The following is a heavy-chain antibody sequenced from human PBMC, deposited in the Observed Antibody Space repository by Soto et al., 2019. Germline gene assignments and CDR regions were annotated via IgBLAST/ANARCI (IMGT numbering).Heavy chain of an antibody. CDR2: ISYIGTT. CDR1: GGSIRNYY. V-gene: IGHV4-59*01. D-gene: IGHD5-18*01. CDR3: VRGGGGYGNGMIDY. Sequence: SETLSLTCTVSGGSIRNYYCSWIRQSPGKGLEWIGYISYIGTTNYNPSLKSRVTISVDTSKNQFSLRLTSVTAADTAVYYCVRGGGGYGNGMIDYWGQGTPVTVSS. J-gene: IGHJ4*02.